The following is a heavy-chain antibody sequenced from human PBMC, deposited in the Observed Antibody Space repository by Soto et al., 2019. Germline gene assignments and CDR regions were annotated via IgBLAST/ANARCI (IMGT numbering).Heavy chain of an antibody. V-gene: IGHV4-59*01. CDR3: ARGGGTRGWY. CDR1: SDSITNYY. CDR2: VHDSGRS. Sequence: QVQLQESGPGLVKPSETLSLTCIVSSDSITNYYWTWTRQPPGKGLEWIGYVHDSGRSNYNPSLKSRAKISVETSKKQFSPNLNSVTAGDTAVYYGARGGGTRGWYWGQGTLVTVSS. J-gene: IGHJ4*02. D-gene: IGHD2-15*01.